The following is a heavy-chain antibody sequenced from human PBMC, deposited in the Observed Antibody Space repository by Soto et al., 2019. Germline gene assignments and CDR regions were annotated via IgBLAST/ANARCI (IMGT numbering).Heavy chain of an antibody. CDR1: GYTFTSYA. V-gene: IGHV1-3*01. D-gene: IGHD1-26*01. CDR3: ARDREGVGAIMGDLNIAQVYSEI. Sequence: ASVKVSCKASGYTFTSYAMHWVRQAPGQRLEWMGWINAGNGNTKYSQKFQGRVTITRDTSASTAYMELSSLRSEDTAVYYCARDREGVGAIMGDLNIAQVYSEIWGQGTMVTVSS. CDR2: INAGNGNT. J-gene: IGHJ3*02.